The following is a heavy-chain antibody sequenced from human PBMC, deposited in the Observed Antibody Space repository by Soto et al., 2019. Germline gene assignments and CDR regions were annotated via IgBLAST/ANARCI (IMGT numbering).Heavy chain of an antibody. CDR1: GFTVSSNY. CDR2: IYAGGST. J-gene: IGHJ4*02. V-gene: IGHV3-66*01. D-gene: IGHD3-16*01. CDR3: ARVEMATIGGYFDY. Sequence: GGSLRLSCAASGFTVSSNYMSWVRQAPGKGLEWVSVIYAGGSTYYADSVKGRCTISRDNSKNTLSLQMNGLRAEDTAVYYCARVEMATIGGYFDYWGQGTLVTVSS.